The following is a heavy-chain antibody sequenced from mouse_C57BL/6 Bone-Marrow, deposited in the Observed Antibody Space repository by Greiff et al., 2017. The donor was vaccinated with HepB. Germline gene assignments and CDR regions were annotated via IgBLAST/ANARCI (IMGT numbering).Heavy chain of an antibody. CDR3: ARWNYGSSH. CDR1: GYAFTNYL. D-gene: IGHD1-1*01. Sequence: VHLVESGAELVRPGPSVKVSCKASGYAFTNYLIEWVKQRPGQGLEWIGVINPGSGGTNYNEKFKGKATLTADKSSSTAYMQLSSLTSEDSAVYFCARWNYGSSHWGQGTTLTVSS. V-gene: IGHV1-54*01. J-gene: IGHJ2*01. CDR2: INPGSGGT.